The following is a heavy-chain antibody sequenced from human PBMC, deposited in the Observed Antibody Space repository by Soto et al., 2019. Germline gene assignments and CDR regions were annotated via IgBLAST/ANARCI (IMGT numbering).Heavy chain of an antibody. CDR2: ISAYNGNT. V-gene: IGHV1-18*01. CDR1: GYNFTSYG. J-gene: IGHJ4*02. D-gene: IGHD1-26*01. Sequence: QVELVQSGAEVKKPGASVKVSCKASGYNFTSYGISWVRQAPGQGLEWMGWISAYNGNTKYAQKLQGRVTTTTDTSTSTAYMELRSLRSDDTAVYYCARDLGGSHYAPVDYWGQGTLVTVSS. CDR3: ARDLGGSHYAPVDY.